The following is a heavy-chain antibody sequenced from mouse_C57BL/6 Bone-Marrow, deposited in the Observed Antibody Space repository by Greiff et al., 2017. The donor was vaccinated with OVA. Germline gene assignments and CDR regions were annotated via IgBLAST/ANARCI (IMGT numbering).Heavy chain of an antibody. V-gene: IGHV2-5*01. CDR2: IWRGGST. Sequence: QVQLKESGPGLVQPSQSLSITCTVSGFSLTSYGVHWVRQSPGKGLEWLGVIWRGGSTDYNAAFMSRLGITKDNSKSQVFFKMNSLQADDTAIYYCARIYDYGFAYWGQGTLVTVSA. CDR1: GFSLTSYG. D-gene: IGHD2-4*01. J-gene: IGHJ3*01. CDR3: ARIYDYGFAY.